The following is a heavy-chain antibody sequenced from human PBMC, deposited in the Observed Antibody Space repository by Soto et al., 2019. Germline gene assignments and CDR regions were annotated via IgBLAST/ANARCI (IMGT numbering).Heavy chain of an antibody. J-gene: IGHJ6*03. Sequence: GGSLRLSCAASGFTFSSYSMNWVRQAPGKGLEWVSSISSSSSYIYYADSVKGRFTISRDNAKNSLYLQMNSLRAEDTAVYYCAREAAFFWSGYYTGISRSRPTYMDVWGKGTTVTVSS. CDR3: AREAAFFWSGYYTGISRSRPTYMDV. D-gene: IGHD3-3*01. CDR1: GFTFSSYS. V-gene: IGHV3-21*01. CDR2: ISSSSSYI.